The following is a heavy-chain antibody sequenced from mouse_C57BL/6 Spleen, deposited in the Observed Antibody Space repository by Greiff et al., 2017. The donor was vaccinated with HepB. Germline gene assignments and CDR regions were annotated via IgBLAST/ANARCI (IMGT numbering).Heavy chain of an antibody. CDR1: GYTFTDYY. D-gene: IGHD2-2*01. CDR3: ARGYYGYDVGYFDV. J-gene: IGHJ1*03. V-gene: IGHV1-84*01. CDR2: IYPGSGNT. Sequence: QVQLQQSGPELVKPGASVTISCKASGYTFTDYYINWVKQRPGQGLEWIGWIYPGSGNTKYNEKFKGKATLTVDTSSSTAYMPLSSLTSEDSAVCLSARGYYGYDVGYFDVWGTGTTVTVSS.